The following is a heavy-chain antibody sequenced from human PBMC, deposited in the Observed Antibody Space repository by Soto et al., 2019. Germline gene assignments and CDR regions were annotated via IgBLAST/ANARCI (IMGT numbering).Heavy chain of an antibody. V-gene: IGHV1-18*01. J-gene: IGHJ4*02. Sequence: ASVKVSCKASGYTFTHFYITWVRQAPGQGLEWMGAISPHNFNTNYAQKFRGRVTLTTEKSTKTAYMDLRSLRSEDTAVYYCLVGGYDPYYFDYWGQGTLVTVYS. D-gene: IGHD5-12*01. CDR1: GYTFTHFY. CDR2: ISPHNFNT. CDR3: LVGGYDPYYFDY.